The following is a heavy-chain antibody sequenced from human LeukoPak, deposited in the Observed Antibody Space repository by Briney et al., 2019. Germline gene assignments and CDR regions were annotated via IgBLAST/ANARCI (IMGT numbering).Heavy chain of an antibody. D-gene: IGHD3-22*01. CDR1: GGSIGDYY. CDR2: ISNSGSS. Sequence: SETLSLTCSVSGGSIGDYYWSWIRQPPGKGLDWVGYISNSGSSYYSPSLRSRVTVSLDTSNNRISLRLSSATAADTAVYYCARQTRYYDSTGYPVLGIFDPWGQGTTVTVSS. J-gene: IGHJ3*01. CDR3: ARQTRYYDSTGYPVLGIFDP. V-gene: IGHV4-59*01.